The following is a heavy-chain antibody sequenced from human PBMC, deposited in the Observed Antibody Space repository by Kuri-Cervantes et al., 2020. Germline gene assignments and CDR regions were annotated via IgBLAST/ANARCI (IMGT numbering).Heavy chain of an antibody. Sequence: GSLRLSCTVSGGSISSYYWNWIRQPPGKGLEWIGYIYYSGSTNYNPSLKSRVTISVDTSKNQFSLKLSSVTAADTAVYYCARDQTTGWFDYWGQGTLVTVSS. D-gene: IGHD4-17*01. CDR3: ARDQTTGWFDY. CDR1: GGSISSYY. CDR2: IYYSGST. J-gene: IGHJ4*02. V-gene: IGHV4-59*12.